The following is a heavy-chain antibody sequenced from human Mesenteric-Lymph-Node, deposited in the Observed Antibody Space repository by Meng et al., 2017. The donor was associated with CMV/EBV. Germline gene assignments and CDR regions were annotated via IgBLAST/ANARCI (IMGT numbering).Heavy chain of an antibody. CDR3: ARDPGYYDFWSGYQPSFWYFDL. CDR1: GGSISSYY. Sequence: GSLRLSCTVSGGSISSYYWSWIRQPPGKGLEWIGYIYYSGSTNYNPSLKSRVTISVDTSKNQFSLKLSSVTAADTAVYYCARDPGYYDFWSGYQPSFWYFDLWGRGTLVTVSS. V-gene: IGHV4-59*01. CDR2: IYYSGST. D-gene: IGHD3-3*01. J-gene: IGHJ2*01.